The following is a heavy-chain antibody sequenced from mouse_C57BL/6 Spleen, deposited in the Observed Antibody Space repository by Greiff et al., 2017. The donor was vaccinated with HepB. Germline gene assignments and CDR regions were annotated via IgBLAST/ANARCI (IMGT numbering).Heavy chain of an antibody. V-gene: IGHV1-81*01. Sequence: QVQLQQSGAELARPGASVKLSCKASGYTFTSYGISWVKQRTGQGLEWIGEIYPRSGNTYYNEKFKGKATLTADKSSSTAYMELRSLTSEDSAVYFCARGAYYSPWFAYWGQGTLVTVSA. CDR1: GYTFTSYG. J-gene: IGHJ3*01. CDR3: ARGAYYSPWFAY. D-gene: IGHD2-12*01. CDR2: IYPRSGNT.